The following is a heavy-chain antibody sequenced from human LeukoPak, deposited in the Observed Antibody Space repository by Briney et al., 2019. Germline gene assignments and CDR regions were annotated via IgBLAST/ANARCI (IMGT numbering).Heavy chain of an antibody. CDR3: VTGGNSGSVY. CDR1: GFTFSGSA. J-gene: IGHJ4*02. CDR2: IRSKANSYAT. V-gene: IGHV3-73*01. Sequence: GGSLKLSCAASGFTFSGSAMHWGRQASGKGLEWVGRIRSKANSYATAYAASVKGRFTISRDDSKNRADLQMNSLKTEDTAVYYCVTGGNSGSVYWGQGTLVTVSS. D-gene: IGHD4-23*01.